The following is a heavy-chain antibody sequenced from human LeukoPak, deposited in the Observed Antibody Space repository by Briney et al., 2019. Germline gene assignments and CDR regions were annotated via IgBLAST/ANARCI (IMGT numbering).Heavy chain of an antibody. D-gene: IGHD1-14*01. CDR3: ARGRITYNWFHP. Sequence: ASVKVSCKASGYTFTDYYVHWVRQAPGQGLQWMGWIYPKNGDTHYAQNFQGRVTMSRDTSVTTVYMEVTGLTSDDTAIYYCARGRITYNWFHPWGQGTLVTVSS. CDR2: IYPKNGDT. CDR1: GYTFTDYY. J-gene: IGHJ5*02. V-gene: IGHV1-2*02.